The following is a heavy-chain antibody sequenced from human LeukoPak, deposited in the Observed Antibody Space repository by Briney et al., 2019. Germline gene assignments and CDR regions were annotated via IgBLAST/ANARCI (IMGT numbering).Heavy chain of an antibody. J-gene: IGHJ4*02. CDR1: GFTFSNAW. D-gene: IGHD2-15*01. CDR2: IYKIGNT. V-gene: IGHV3-66*01. Sequence: PGGSLRLSCAASGFTFSNAWMSWVRQAPGKGLEWVSVIYKIGNTFYADFVKGRFTISRDNFKNTLYLQMNSLRAEDTALYYCARESPHCSGVSCFFDYWGQGALVTVSS. CDR3: ARESPHCSGVSCFFDY.